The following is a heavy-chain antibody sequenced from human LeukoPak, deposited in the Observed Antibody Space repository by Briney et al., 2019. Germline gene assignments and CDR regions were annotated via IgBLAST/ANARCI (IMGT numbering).Heavy chain of an antibody. CDR1: GXTFSDYY. Sequence: GGSLRLSCAASGXTFSDYYMSWLRQAPGKGLEFVSYISGSSTYTNYADSVEGRFTISRDNAKNSLYLQMSSLRAEDTALYYCARVGSRGYYFDYWGQGTLVTVSS. V-gene: IGHV3-11*06. CDR3: ARVGSRGYYFDY. J-gene: IGHJ4*02. CDR2: ISGSSTYT. D-gene: IGHD1-26*01.